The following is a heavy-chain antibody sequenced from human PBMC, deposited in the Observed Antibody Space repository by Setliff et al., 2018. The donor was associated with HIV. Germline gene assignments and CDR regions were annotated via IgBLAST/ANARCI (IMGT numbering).Heavy chain of an antibody. V-gene: IGHV4-59*08. CDR3: ARLAPAMVYELDY. CDR1: GGSISSHY. Sequence: SETLSLTCTVSGGSISSHYWSWIRQTPGEGLEWIGSVYHSGSTYYNPSLKSRITISIDTSKNHFSLRLTSVTAADTAVYYCARLAPAMVYELDYWGPGMLVTVSS. CDR2: VYHSGST. J-gene: IGHJ4*02. D-gene: IGHD5-18*01.